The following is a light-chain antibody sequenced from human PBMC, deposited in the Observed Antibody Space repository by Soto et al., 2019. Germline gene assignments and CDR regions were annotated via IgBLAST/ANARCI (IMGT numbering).Light chain of an antibody. CDR1: QSVLYPSNNKNY. V-gene: IGKV4-1*01. J-gene: IGKJ1*01. CDR3: QQYYSPPWT. CDR2: WAS. Sequence: DIVMTQSPDSLAVSLGERATINCKSSQSVLYPSNNKNYLAWYQQKPGQPPKLLIYWASTRESGVPDRFSGSGSGTDFTLTISSLQAEDVAVYYCQQYYSPPWTFGQGTKVEIK.